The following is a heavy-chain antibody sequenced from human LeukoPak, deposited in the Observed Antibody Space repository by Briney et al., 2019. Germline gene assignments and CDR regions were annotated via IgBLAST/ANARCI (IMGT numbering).Heavy chain of an antibody. CDR1: GYTFTGYY. D-gene: IGHD2-2*01. V-gene: IGHV1-2*02. J-gene: IGHJ4*02. Sequence: GASVKVSCKASGYTFTGYYMHWVRQAPGHGLEWMGWINPNSGGTNYAQKVQGRVTMTRDTSISTAYMELSRLRSDDTAVYYCARVPWGVVPAAEGLDYWGQGTLVTVSS. CDR2: INPNSGGT. CDR3: ARVPWGVVPAAEGLDY.